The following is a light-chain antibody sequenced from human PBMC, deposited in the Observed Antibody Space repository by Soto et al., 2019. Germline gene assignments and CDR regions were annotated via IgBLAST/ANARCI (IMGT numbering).Light chain of an antibody. CDR2: GAS. V-gene: IGKV3-20*01. CDR3: QQYNSYPET. CDR1: QSVTNSF. J-gene: IGKJ1*01. Sequence: EIVLAQSPGTLSLSPGERATLSCRASQSVTNSFLAWYQQKPGQAPRLLIYGASRRATGIPDRFTGSGSGTEFTLTISSLQPDDFATYYCQQYNSYPETFGQGTKVEIK.